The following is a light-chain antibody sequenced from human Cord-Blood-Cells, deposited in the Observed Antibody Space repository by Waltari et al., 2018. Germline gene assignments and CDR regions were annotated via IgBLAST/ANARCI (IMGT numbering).Light chain of an antibody. J-gene: IGLJ3*02. CDR3: CSYAGSSTWV. V-gene: IGLV2-23*02. Sequence: QSALTQPASVSGSPGQSITISCTGTSSAVGSYNLVSWYQPHPGKAPKLMIYEVSKRPSGVSNRFSGSKSGNTASLTISGLQAEDEAEYYCCSYAGSSTWVFGGGTKLTVL. CDR2: EVS. CDR1: SSAVGSYNL.